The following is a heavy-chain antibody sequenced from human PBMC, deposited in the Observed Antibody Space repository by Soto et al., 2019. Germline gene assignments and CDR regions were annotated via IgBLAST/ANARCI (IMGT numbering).Heavy chain of an antibody. Sequence: GASVKVSCKASGYTFTSYGISWVRQAPGQGLEWMGWISAYNGNTNYAQKLQGRVTMTTDTSTSTAYMEVRSLRSDDTAVYYCARRIDYDFWSGYFTTQPYNWFDPWGQGTLVTVS. J-gene: IGHJ5*02. CDR2: ISAYNGNT. D-gene: IGHD3-3*01. CDR1: GYTFTSYG. V-gene: IGHV1-18*01. CDR3: ARRIDYDFWSGYFTTQPYNWFDP.